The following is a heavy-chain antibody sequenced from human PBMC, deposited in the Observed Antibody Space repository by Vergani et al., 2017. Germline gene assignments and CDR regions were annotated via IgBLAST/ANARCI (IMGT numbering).Heavy chain of an antibody. J-gene: IGHJ6*02. Sequence: EGQLVESGGDWVQRGGSLRLSCAASGFISSSYWMSWVRQAPGKGLEWVANVNQDGSEKYYVDSVRGRFTISRDNAKNSIYLQMNSLRAEDTAGYFCVRVPLIRRGSGNYGINNYHGMDVWGQGTTGIVSS. CDR1: GFISSSYW. D-gene: IGHD3-10*01. V-gene: IGHV3-7*01. CDR2: VNQDGSEK. CDR3: VRVPLIRRGSGNYGINNYHGMDV.